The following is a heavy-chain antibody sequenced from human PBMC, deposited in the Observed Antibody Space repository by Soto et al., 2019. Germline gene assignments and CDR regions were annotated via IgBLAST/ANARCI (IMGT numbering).Heavy chain of an antibody. J-gene: IGHJ6*02. Sequence: EVQLVESGGGLVQPGGSLRLSCAASGFTLRSFWMSWVRQAPGKGLEWVATIKPDGSEKYYLDSVKGRFTISRDNAKNALYLQMNSLTVEDTAVYFCARGAPNIVGIPTAYDYGMDVWGQGTTVTVSS. CDR2: IKPDGSEK. CDR1: GFTLRSFW. V-gene: IGHV3-7*03. CDR3: ARGAPNIVGIPTAYDYGMDV. D-gene: IGHD2-2*01.